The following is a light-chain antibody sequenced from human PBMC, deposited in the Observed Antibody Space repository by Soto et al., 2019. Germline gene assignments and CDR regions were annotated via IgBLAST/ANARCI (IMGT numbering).Light chain of an antibody. CDR2: RDA. CDR3: AVWDDNLTGWV. Sequence: QSVLTQPPSASGTPGQSRTISCSGGSSNIGSHFFYWYQYLPGTAPKLLIYRDAQRPSGVPARFFGSKSGTSASLAISGLRSKDEADYYCAVWDDNLTGWVFGGGTKLHVL. CDR1: SSNIGSHF. J-gene: IGLJ3*02. V-gene: IGLV1-47*01.